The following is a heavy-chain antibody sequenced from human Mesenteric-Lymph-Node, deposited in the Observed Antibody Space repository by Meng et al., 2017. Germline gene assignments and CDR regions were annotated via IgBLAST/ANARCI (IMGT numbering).Heavy chain of an antibody. CDR2: IIPIFGTA. CDR1: GGTFSSYA. Sequence: SVKVSCKASGGTFSSYAISWVRQAPGQGLEWMGGIIPIFGTANYAQKFQGRVTITTDESTSTAYMELSSLRSEDTAVYYCARGHWGGQWLDSYFDYWGQGTLVTVSS. J-gene: IGHJ4*02. V-gene: IGHV1-69*05. CDR3: ARGHWGGQWLDSYFDY. D-gene: IGHD6-19*01.